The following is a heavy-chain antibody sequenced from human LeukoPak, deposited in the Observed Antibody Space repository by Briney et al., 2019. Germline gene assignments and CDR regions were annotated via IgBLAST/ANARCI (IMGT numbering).Heavy chain of an antibody. CDR2: ISSSSTSM. V-gene: IGHV3-48*01. CDR3: ARDDYGGRGEFDY. D-gene: IGHD4-23*01. Sequence: GGSLRLSCAASGFTFSSYNMNWVRQAPGKGLEWVSYISSSSTSMYYADSVKGRFTISRDNAENSLSLQMNSLRAEDTAVYYCARDDYGGRGEFDYWGQGTLVTVSS. J-gene: IGHJ4*02. CDR1: GFTFSSYN.